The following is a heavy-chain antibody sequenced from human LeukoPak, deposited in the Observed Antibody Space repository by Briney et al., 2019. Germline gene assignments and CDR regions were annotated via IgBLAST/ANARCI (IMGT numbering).Heavy chain of an antibody. V-gene: IGHV3-33*01. CDR3: ARDRGNDYFDS. Sequence: GGSLRLSCVVSGVSLSSRGMHWVRQAPGKGLEWLTFTWSDGRSEYYADSVKGRFTVSRDNSKNTVYLQINSLRVEDTAVYYCARDRGNDYFDSWGQGTLVTVSS. CDR2: TWSDGRSE. CDR1: GVSLSSRG. J-gene: IGHJ4*02.